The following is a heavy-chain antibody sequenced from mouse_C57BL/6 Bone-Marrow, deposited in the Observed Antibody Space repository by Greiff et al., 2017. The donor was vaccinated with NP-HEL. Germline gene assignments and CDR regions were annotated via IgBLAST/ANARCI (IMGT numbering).Heavy chain of an antibody. V-gene: IGHV1-61*01. CDR3: ARTLLLRYAMDY. CDR2: IYPSDSET. D-gene: IGHD1-1*01. CDR1: GYTFTSYW. J-gene: IGHJ4*01. Sequence: QVQLQQPGAELVRPGSSVKLSCKASGYTFTSYWMDWVKQRPGQGLEWIGNIYPSDSETHYNQKFKGKATLTVDKSSSTAYMQLSSLTSEDSAVYYCARTLLLRYAMDYWGQGTSVTVSS.